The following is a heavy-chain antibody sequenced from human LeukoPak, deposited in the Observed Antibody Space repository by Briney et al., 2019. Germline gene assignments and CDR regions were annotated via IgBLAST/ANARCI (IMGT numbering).Heavy chain of an antibody. Sequence: GGSLRLSCAASGFTFSSYAMSWVRQAPGKGLEWVAVISYDGSNKYYADSVKGRFTISRDNSKNTLYLQMNSLRAEDTAVYYCAKDAYYYDSSGYYMSFDYWGQGTLVTVSS. J-gene: IGHJ4*02. CDR2: ISYDGSNK. V-gene: IGHV3-30*18. CDR1: GFTFSSYA. D-gene: IGHD3-22*01. CDR3: AKDAYYYDSSGYYMSFDY.